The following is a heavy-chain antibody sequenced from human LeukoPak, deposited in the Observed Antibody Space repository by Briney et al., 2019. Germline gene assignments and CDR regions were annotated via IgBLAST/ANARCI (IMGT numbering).Heavy chain of an antibody. V-gene: IGHV3-23*01. D-gene: IGHD3-22*01. CDR2: ISGSGGST. CDR3: AKGGRDYYDSSGYPQIDY. CDR1: GFTFSSYS. Sequence: GGSLRLSCAASGFTFSSYSMNWVRQAPGKGLEWVSAISGSGGSTYYADSVKGRFTISRDNSKNTLYLQMNSLSAEDTAVYYCAKGGRDYYDSSGYPQIDYWGQGTLVTVSS. J-gene: IGHJ4*02.